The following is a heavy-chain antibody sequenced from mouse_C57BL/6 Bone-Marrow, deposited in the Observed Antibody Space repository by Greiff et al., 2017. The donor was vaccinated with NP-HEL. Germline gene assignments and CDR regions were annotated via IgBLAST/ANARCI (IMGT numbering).Heavy chain of an antibody. V-gene: IGHV5-16*01. CDR1: GFTFSDYY. Sequence: EVKLEESEGGLVQPGSSMKLSCTTSGFTFSDYYMAWVRQVPEKGLDWVANINYDGSSTYYLDSLKGRFIISRDNAKNILYLQMSSLKSEDTATYYCAREGGLRRRTYAMDYWGQGTSVTVSS. CDR2: INYDGSST. J-gene: IGHJ4*01. D-gene: IGHD2-4*01. CDR3: AREGGLRRRTYAMDY.